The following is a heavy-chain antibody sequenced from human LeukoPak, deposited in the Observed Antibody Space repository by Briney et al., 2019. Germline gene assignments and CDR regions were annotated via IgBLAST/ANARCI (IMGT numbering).Heavy chain of an antibody. J-gene: IGHJ6*03. CDR1: GGSISSSSYY. CDR3: ARPIPGYYYYYMDV. D-gene: IGHD2-2*02. CDR2: IYYSGST. V-gene: IGHV4-39*01. Sequence: SETLSLTCTVSGGSISSSSYYWGWIRQPPGKGLEWIGSIYYSGSTCYNPSLKSRITISVDTSKNQFSLKLSSVTAADTAVYYCARPIPGYYYYYMDVWGKGTTVTVSS.